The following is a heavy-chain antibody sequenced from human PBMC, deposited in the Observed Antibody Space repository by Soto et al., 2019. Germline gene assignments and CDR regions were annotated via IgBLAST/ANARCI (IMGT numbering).Heavy chain of an antibody. V-gene: IGHV3-30-3*01. Sequence: QVQLVESGGGVVQPGRSLRLSCAASGFTFSNYAMHWVRQAPGKGLEWVAVISFDGNNRFYADSVRGRFTIYRDNSKNTLYLQMNSMRGEDTAVYCCARDLSSYGNFDYWGPGTLVTVSS. D-gene: IGHD5-18*01. CDR1: GFTFSNYA. CDR3: ARDLSSYGNFDY. J-gene: IGHJ4*02. CDR2: ISFDGNNR.